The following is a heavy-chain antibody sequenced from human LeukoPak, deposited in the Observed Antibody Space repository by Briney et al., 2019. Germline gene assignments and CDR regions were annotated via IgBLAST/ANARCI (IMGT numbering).Heavy chain of an antibody. J-gene: IGHJ4*02. V-gene: IGHV3-21*01. CDR3: ARGDTDYGDYAY. D-gene: IGHD4-17*01. CDR2: ISSSSSYI. Sequence: GGSLRLSCAASGFTFSSYSMNWVRQAPGKGLEWVSSISSSSSYIYYADSVKGRFTISRDNAKNSLYLQMNSLRAEDTAVYYWARGDTDYGDYAYWGQGTLVTGSA. CDR1: GFTFSSYS.